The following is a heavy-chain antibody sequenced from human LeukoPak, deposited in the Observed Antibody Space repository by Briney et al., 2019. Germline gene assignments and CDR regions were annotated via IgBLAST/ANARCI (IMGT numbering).Heavy chain of an antibody. CDR3: ARDLDILTGPPPFDI. J-gene: IGHJ3*02. Sequence: PGRVSCKASGGIFSSYAISWLGRAPGQGLEWMGGSIPIFGTANYAQKFKVRVTITADESTSTAYMELSSLRSEDTAVYYSARDLDILTGPPPFDIWGQGTMVTVSS. V-gene: IGHV1-69*13. CDR1: GGIFSSYA. CDR2: SIPIFGTA. D-gene: IGHD3-9*01.